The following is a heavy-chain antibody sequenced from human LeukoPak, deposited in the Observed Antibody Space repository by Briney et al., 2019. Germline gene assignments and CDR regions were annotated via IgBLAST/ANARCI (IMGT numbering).Heavy chain of an antibody. V-gene: IGHV3-21*01. CDR2: ISSSSSYI. D-gene: IGHD6-13*01. CDR3: ARDRGSSSWTKLHYYYYMDV. CDR1: GFTFSSYS. Sequence: PGGSPRLSCAASGFTFSSYSMNWVRQAPGKGLEWVSSISSSSSYIYYADSVKGRFAISRDNAKNSLYLQMNSLRAEDTAVYYCARDRGSSSWTKLHYYYYMDVWGKGTTVTVSS. J-gene: IGHJ6*03.